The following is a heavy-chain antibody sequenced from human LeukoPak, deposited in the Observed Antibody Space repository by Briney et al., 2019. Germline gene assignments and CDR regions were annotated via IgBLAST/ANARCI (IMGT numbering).Heavy chain of an antibody. CDR1: GFTLSSYG. CDR2: VGHSGDTT. CDR3: AKDRPYNYDDNNSGIDY. Sequence: GGSLRLSCAASGFTLSSYGMHWVRQAPGKGLEWVSVVGHSGDTTYYADSAKGRFTISRDNSRNTVYLQMISLRAEDTAVYYCAKDRPYNYDDNNSGIDYWGQGTLVTVSS. J-gene: IGHJ4*02. V-gene: IGHV3-23*01. D-gene: IGHD4-23*01.